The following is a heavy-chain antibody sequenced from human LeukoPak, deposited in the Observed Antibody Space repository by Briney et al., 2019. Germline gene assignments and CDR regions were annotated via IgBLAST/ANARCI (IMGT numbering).Heavy chain of an antibody. Sequence: ASVKVSCKASGYTFTVYYMHWVRQAPGQGLEWMGWINPNSGGTNYAQKFQGRGTMTRDTSISTAYMELSRLRSDDTAVYYCARAYSSSSGIDYCGQGTLVTVSS. J-gene: IGHJ4*02. D-gene: IGHD6-6*01. CDR1: GYTFTVYY. V-gene: IGHV1-2*02. CDR3: ARAYSSSSGIDY. CDR2: INPNSGGT.